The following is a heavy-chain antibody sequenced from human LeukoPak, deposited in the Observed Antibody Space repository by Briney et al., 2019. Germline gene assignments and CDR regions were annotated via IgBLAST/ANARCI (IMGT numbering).Heavy chain of an antibody. Sequence: QPGRSLRLSCAASGFTFSSYAMPWVRQAPGKGLEWVAVISYDGSNKYYADSVKGRFTISRDNSKNTLYLRMNSLRAEDTAVYYCARVREIVVVPAAIDYWGQGTLVTVSS. J-gene: IGHJ4*02. D-gene: IGHD2-2*01. V-gene: IGHV3-30*04. CDR1: GFTFSSYA. CDR2: ISYDGSNK. CDR3: ARVREIVVVPAAIDY.